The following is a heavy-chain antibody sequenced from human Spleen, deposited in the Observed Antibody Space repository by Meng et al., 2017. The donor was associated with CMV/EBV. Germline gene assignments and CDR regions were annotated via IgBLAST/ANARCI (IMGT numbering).Heavy chain of an antibody. CDR3: VKLFDF. Sequence: SCKASGGNFRSYAITWVRQAPGKGLEWVANIKEDGSEKNYVDSVKGRFTISRDNAKNSLYLQMNSLRVEDTALYYCVKLFDFWGQGALVTVSS. CDR2: IKEDGSEK. CDR1: GGNFRSYA. J-gene: IGHJ4*02. V-gene: IGHV3-7*02. D-gene: IGHD5-24*01.